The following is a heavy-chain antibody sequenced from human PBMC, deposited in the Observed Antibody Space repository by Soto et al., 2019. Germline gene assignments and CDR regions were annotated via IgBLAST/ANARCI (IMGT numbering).Heavy chain of an antibody. CDR1: GGSISSYH. CDR3: ARLEGYGFGSGCVNWFDP. Sequence: SETLSLTCTVSGGSISSYHWSWIRQPPGKGLEWIGYIYYSGSTNYNPSLKSRVTISVDTSKNQFSLKLSSVTAADTAVYYCARLEGYGFGSGCVNWFDPWGQGTLVTVSS. V-gene: IGHV4-59*08. D-gene: IGHD3-3*01. J-gene: IGHJ5*02. CDR2: IYYSGST.